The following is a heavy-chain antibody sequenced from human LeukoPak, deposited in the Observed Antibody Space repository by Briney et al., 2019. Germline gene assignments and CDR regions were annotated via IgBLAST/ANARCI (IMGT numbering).Heavy chain of an antibody. V-gene: IGHV5-51*01. Sequence: GESLKISCKGSGYSFTTYWIGWVCQMPGKGLEWMGIIYPGDSDTRYSPSFQGQVTISADKSISTAYLQWSSLRASDTAIYYCARRRLSGNYRSPFDYWGQGTLVTVSS. CDR2: IYPGDSDT. D-gene: IGHD1-26*01. J-gene: IGHJ4*02. CDR1: GYSFTTYW. CDR3: ARRRLSGNYRSPFDY.